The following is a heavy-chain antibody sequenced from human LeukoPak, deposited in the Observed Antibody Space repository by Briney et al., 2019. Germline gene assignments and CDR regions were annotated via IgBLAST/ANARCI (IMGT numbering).Heavy chain of an antibody. CDR2: INHSGST. CDR1: GGSFSGYY. V-gene: IGHV4-34*01. Sequence: SETLSLTCAVYGGSFSGYYWSWIRQPPGKGLEWIGEINHSGSTNYNPSLKSRVTISVDTSKNQFSLKLSSVTAADTAVYYCARGGYRIRYCSGGSCYRFDYWGQGTLATVSS. CDR3: ARGGYRIRYCSGGSCYRFDY. D-gene: IGHD2-15*01. J-gene: IGHJ4*02.